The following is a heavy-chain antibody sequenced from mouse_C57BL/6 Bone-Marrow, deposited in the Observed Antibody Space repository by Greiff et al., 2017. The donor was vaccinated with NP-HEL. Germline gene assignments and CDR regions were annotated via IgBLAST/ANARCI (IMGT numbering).Heavy chain of an antibody. CDR2: IWWDDDK. D-gene: IGHD3-2*02. V-gene: IGHV8-8*01. Sequence: QVTLKVSGPGILQPSQTLSLTCSFSGFSLSTFGMGVGWIRQPSGKGLEWLAHIWWDDDKYYNPALKSRLTISKDTSKTQVLLMIAHVATAAAATYYGARIERAAQATWFAYWGQGTLVTVSA. J-gene: IGHJ3*01. CDR3: ARIERAAQATWFAY. CDR1: GFSLSTFGMG.